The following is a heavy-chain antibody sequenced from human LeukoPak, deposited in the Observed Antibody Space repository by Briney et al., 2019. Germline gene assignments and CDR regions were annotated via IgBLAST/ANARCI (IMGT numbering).Heavy chain of an antibody. J-gene: IGHJ3*02. CDR1: GYSFSSYW. V-gene: IGHV5-51*01. D-gene: IGHD1-26*01. CDR3: ARRGRGATAITDAFDI. CDR2: IYPGDSDT. Sequence: GESLKISCKGSGYSFSSYWIGWVRQMPGKGLEWMGIIYPGDSDTRYSPSFQGQVTISADKSISTAYLQWSSLKASDTAMYYCARRGRGATAITDAFDIWGQGTMVTVSS.